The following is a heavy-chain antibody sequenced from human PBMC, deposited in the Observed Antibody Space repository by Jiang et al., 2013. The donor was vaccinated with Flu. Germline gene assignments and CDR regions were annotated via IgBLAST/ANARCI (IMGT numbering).Heavy chain of an antibody. CDR2: IDWDEDK. V-gene: IGHV2-70*11. Sequence: KPTQTLTLTCTFSGFSLSTSGMCINWIRQPPGKALEWLARIDWDEDKYYSTSLKSRLTISKDTSKNQVVLTMTNMDPVDTATYYCARSRRGYYDSSGYYTYYFDYWGQGTLVTVSS. D-gene: IGHD3-22*01. J-gene: IGHJ4*02. CDR1: GFSLSTSGMC. CDR3: ARSRRGYYDSSGYYTYYFDY.